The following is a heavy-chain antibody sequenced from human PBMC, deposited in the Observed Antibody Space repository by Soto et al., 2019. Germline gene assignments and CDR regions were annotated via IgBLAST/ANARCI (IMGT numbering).Heavy chain of an antibody. CDR2: IDPSDSYT. V-gene: IGHV5-10-1*01. CDR3: ARRPSDYDFWSGYEDV. J-gene: IGHJ6*02. D-gene: IGHD3-3*01. CDR1: GYSVTSYW. Sequence: GASLKISGKVSGYSVTSYWISWVRQMPGKGLEWMGRIDPSDSYTNYSPSFQGHVTISADKSISTAYLQWSSLKASDTAMYYCARRPSDYDFWSGYEDVWGQGTTVTVSS.